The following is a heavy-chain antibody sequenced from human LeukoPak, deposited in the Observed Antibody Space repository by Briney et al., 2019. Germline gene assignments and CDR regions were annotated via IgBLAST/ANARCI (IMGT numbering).Heavy chain of an antibody. CDR3: ARGGWGYSFDY. J-gene: IGHJ4*02. Sequence: GESLKISCKGSGYTFTNYWIGWVRQMPGKGLEWMGTVSSGASDTIYSPSFQGQVSIAADRSINTAYLQWSSLKASDTAMYFCARGGWGYSFDYWGQGTQVTVSS. V-gene: IGHV5-51*01. CDR2: VSSGASDT. D-gene: IGHD3-16*01. CDR1: GYTFTNYW.